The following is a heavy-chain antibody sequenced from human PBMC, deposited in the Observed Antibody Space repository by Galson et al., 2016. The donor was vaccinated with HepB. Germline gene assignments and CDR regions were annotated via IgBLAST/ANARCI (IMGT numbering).Heavy chain of an antibody. D-gene: IGHD2-15*01. Sequence: SLRLSCAASGFTFSTYNMNWVRQAPGKGLEWVSSISSRSSHIFYADSVKGRFTISRDNAKNSLYLQMNSLRAEDTAGYYCAGAFRGSIVQRVLRDNFYGMDVWGKGTTVTVSS. V-gene: IGHV3-21*01. CDR1: GFTFSTYN. J-gene: IGHJ6*04. CDR3: AGAFRGSIVQRVLRDNFYGMDV. CDR2: ISSRSSHI.